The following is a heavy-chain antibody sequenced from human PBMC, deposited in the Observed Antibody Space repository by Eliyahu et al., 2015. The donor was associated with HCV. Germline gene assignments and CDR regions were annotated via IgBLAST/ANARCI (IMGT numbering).Heavy chain of an antibody. D-gene: IGHD6-19*01. CDR2: INHSGST. Sequence: QVQLQQWGAGLLKPSETLSLTCAVYGGSFXGYYWSWIRQPPGKGLEWIGEINHSGSTNYNPSLKSRVTISVDTSKNQFSLKLSSVTAADTAVYYCARDGTYSSGWNPLAGFDPWGQGTLVTVSS. V-gene: IGHV4-34*01. J-gene: IGHJ5*02. CDR1: GGSFXGYY. CDR3: ARDGTYSSGWNPLAGFDP.